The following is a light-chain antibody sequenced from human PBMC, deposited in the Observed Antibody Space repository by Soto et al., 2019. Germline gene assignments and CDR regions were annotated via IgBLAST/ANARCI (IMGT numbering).Light chain of an antibody. CDR2: ATT. J-gene: IGKJ1*01. V-gene: IGKV3-15*01. CDR3: QQRSNWPWT. Sequence: EIVFTQSPATLSVSPGQTATLSCRASQKISNTFAWYQQKPGQAPRLLIYATTTRATGVPVRFSGSGSGTDFSLTISRLEPEDFAVYYCQQRSNWPWTFGQGTKVDI. CDR1: QKISNT.